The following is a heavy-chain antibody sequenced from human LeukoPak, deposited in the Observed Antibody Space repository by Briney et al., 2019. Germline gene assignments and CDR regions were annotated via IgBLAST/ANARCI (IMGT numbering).Heavy chain of an antibody. CDR2: INHSGST. D-gene: IGHD5-12*01. CDR3: ARVPARGYSGYGFDYGMDV. CDR1: GRSFSGYY. Sequence: PSETLSLTCAVYGRSFSGYYWSWIRQPPGKGLEWIGEINHSGSTNYNPSLKSRVTISVDTSKNQFSLKLSSVTAADTAVYYCARVPARGYSGYGFDYGMDVWGQGTTVTVSS. V-gene: IGHV4-34*01. J-gene: IGHJ6*02.